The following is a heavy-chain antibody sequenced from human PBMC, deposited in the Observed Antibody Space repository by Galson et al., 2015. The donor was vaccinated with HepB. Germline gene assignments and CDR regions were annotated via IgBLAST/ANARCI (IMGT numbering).Heavy chain of an antibody. CDR2: IDQGDLDT. D-gene: IGHD2/OR15-2a*01. Sequence: QSGAEVKKPGESLKISCKGSGYSFTSYWIGWVRQMPGKGLEGMGTIDQGDLDTGYGPSFQGQVTMSADKSIRTAYLQWSSLKASDSAMYYCARTLSDRPWFDAWGQGTLLIVSS. V-gene: IGHV5-51*03. CDR1: GYSFTSYW. J-gene: IGHJ5*02. CDR3: ARTLSDRPWFDA.